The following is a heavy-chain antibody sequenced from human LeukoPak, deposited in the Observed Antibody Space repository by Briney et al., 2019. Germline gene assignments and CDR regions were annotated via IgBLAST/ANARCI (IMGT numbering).Heavy chain of an antibody. J-gene: IGHJ3*02. CDR1: GGSITNYY. Sequence: ETLSLTCSLSGGSITNYYLNWIRQPPGKGLEWIAVIYSGGNTDYNASLKSRVAISLGTSNNHFSLRLTSVTASDTAVYYCARTGEYSGSGPSWASDIWGQGTMVTVSS. CDR2: IYSGGNT. CDR3: ARTGEYSGSGPSWASDI. D-gene: IGHD3-10*01. V-gene: IGHV4-4*09.